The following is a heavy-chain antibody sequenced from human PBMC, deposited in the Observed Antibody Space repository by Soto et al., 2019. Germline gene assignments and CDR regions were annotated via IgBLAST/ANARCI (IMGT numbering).Heavy chain of an antibody. CDR2: ISASGGNT. Sequence: EVQLLESGGGLVQPGGSLRLSCTGSGFIFSTFAMSWVRQAPGKGLEWLSAISASGGNTYYPDSVKGRFTISRDISENTLYMPMSSLGGEDTAVDPCVKDPTSTVEGAFDLWGRGTMVTVSS. V-gene: IGHV3-23*01. CDR1: GFIFSTFA. D-gene: IGHD4-17*01. J-gene: IGHJ3*01. CDR3: VKDPTSTVEGAFDL.